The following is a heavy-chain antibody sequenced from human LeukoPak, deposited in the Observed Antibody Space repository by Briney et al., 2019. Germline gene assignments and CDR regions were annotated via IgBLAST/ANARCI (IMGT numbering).Heavy chain of an antibody. V-gene: IGHV3-21*01. J-gene: IGHJ4*02. CDR3: ARVIGNYDSSGYYSD. CDR2: ISRRSSYK. CDR1: GFTLSRSS. Sequence: PGGSLRLSCEAPGFTLSRSSKTWGRRAPGKGLKWGSAISRRSSYKFYADPSKGRFTISRDNAKNSRYLQMTSRRAEDTAVYYCARVIGNYDSSGYYSDGGQGTVVTVSS. D-gene: IGHD3-22*01.